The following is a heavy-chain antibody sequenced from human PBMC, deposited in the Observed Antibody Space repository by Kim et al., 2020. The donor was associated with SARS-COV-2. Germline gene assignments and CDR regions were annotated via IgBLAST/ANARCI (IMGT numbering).Heavy chain of an antibody. V-gene: IGHV4-34*01. Sequence: YNPSLKSRVTISVDTSKNQFSLKLSSVTAADTAVYYCARVRFSSSWPFDYWGQGTLVTVSS. D-gene: IGHD6-13*01. CDR3: ARVRFSSSWPFDY. J-gene: IGHJ4*02.